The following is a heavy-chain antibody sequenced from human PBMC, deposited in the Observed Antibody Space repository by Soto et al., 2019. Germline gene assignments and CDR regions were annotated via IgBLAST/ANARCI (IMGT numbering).Heavy chain of an antibody. CDR1: GFTFSSYV. J-gene: IGHJ4*02. Sequence: LRLSCAAPGFTFSSYVMHWVRQAPAKVRQWVAGISYDGSNKYYADSVKGRLTSSRDNSKNTLYLQMNSLRAEETAVYLWAKGSLLAVAGKIDYLGQGNLVTVSS. CDR3: AKGSLLAVAGKIDY. CDR2: ISYDGSNK. D-gene: IGHD6-19*01. V-gene: IGHV3-30*18.